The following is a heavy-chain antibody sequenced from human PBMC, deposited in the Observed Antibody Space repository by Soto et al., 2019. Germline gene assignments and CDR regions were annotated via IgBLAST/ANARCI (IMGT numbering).Heavy chain of an antibody. CDR1: GFTFSSYS. CDR3: ARALRFLEWLYYFDY. V-gene: IGHV3-21*01. Sequence: EVQLVESGGGLVKPGGSLRLSCVASGFTFSSYSMNWVRQAPGKGLEWVSSISSSSSYIYYADSVKGRFTISRDNAKNSLYLQMNSLRAEDTAVYYCARALRFLEWLYYFDYWGQGTLVTVSS. J-gene: IGHJ4*02. CDR2: ISSSSSYI. D-gene: IGHD3-3*01.